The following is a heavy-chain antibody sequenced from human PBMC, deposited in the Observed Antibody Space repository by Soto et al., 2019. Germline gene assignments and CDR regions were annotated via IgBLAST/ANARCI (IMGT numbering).Heavy chain of an antibody. CDR1: GGPINSGGYX. CDR3: XXGATPSVATLGYGMDV. V-gene: IGHV4-31*03. D-gene: IGHD5-12*01. J-gene: IGHJ6*02. CDR2: IYYTGST. Sequence: QVQLQESGPGLVKPSQTLSLTRTVSGGPINSGGYXXXXXXXXXGRGLEWMGYIYYTGSTYYNPSLKSRITFXIGXXXSQXXXXXXXXXXXXXXXXXXXGATPSVATLGYGMDVWGQGTTVVVSS.